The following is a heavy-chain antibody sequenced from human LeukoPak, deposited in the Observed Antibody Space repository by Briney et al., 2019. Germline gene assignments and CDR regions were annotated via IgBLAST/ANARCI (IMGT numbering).Heavy chain of an antibody. CDR1: GGSISSGNYY. Sequence: SETLSLTCTVSGGSISSGNYYWSWIRQPAGRGLEWIARIHTSGTTNYNPSLKSRVTISLDTSRSQFSLRLNSVTAADTAVYYRARDHNSSWDIYYFDSWGQGTLVTVSS. J-gene: IGHJ4*02. D-gene: IGHD6-13*01. CDR2: IHTSGTT. CDR3: ARDHNSSWDIYYFDS. V-gene: IGHV4-61*02.